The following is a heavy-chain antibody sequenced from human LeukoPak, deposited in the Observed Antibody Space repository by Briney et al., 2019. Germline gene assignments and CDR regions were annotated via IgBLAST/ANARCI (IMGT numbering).Heavy chain of an antibody. J-gene: IGHJ3*02. D-gene: IGHD2-2*01. Sequence: GESLKISCKGSGYSFTSYWIGWVRQMPGKGLEWMGIIYPGGSDTRYSPSFQGQVTISADKSISTAYLQWSSLKASDTAKYYCARQGFCSSTSCQSRASDIWGQGTMVTVSS. V-gene: IGHV5-51*01. CDR3: ARQGFCSSTSCQSRASDI. CDR1: GYSFTSYW. CDR2: IYPGGSDT.